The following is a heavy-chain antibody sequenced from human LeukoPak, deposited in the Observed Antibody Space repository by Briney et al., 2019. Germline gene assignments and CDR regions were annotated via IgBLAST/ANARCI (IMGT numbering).Heavy chain of an antibody. J-gene: IGHJ5*02. CDR2: IYYSGST. V-gene: IGHV4-59*01. D-gene: IGHD1-26*01. CDR3: ARLYSGSTRFDP. Sequence: SETLSLTCTVSGGSISSYYWSWIRQPPGKGLEWIGYIYYSGSTNYNPSLKSRVTISVDTSKNQFPLKLSSVTAADTAVYYCARLYSGSTRFDPWGQGTLVTVSS. CDR1: GGSISSYY.